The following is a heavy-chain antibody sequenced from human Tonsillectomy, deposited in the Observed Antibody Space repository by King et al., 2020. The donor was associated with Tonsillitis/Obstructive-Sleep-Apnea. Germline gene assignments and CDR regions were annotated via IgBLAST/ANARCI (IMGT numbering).Heavy chain of an antibody. J-gene: IGHJ4*02. D-gene: IGHD2-8*01. CDR2: ISSRSSYI. CDR3: ARSLGDCTNGVFYNYFDY. Sequence: VQLVESGGDLVKPGGSLRLSCAASGFTFSDYYMSWIRQAPGKGLEWVSYISSRSSYINYADSVKGRFTISRDNAKNSLYLQMNSLRAEDTAVYYCARSLGDCTNGVFYNYFDYWGQGTLVTVSS. V-gene: IGHV3-11*05. CDR1: GFTFSDYY.